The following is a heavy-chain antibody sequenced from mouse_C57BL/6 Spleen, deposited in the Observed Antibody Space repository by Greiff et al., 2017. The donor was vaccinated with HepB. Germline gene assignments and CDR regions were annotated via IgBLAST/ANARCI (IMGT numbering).Heavy chain of an antibody. V-gene: IGHV1-52*01. CDR1: GYTFTSYW. CDR3: ASRYYGSSYEYAMDY. D-gene: IGHD1-1*01. Sequence: QVQLQQPGAELVRPGSSVKLSCKASGYTFTSYWMHWVKQRPIQGLEWIGNIDPSDSETHYNQKFKDKATLTVDKSSSTAYMQLSSLTSEDSAVYYCASRYYGSSYEYAMDYWGQGTSVTVSS. CDR2: IDPSDSET. J-gene: IGHJ4*01.